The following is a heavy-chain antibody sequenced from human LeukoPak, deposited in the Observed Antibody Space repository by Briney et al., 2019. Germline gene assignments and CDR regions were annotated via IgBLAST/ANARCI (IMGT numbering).Heavy chain of an antibody. CDR3: AREYSHGDHDY. J-gene: IGHJ4*02. D-gene: IGHD4-17*01. Sequence: ASVKVSCKASGYTFTSYYMHWVRQAPGQGLEWMGMINPSGGSTSYAQKFQGRVTMTRDTSTSTVYMELSSLRSEDTAVYYCAREYSHGDHDYWGQGTLVTVSS. CDR1: GYTFTSYY. V-gene: IGHV1-46*01. CDR2: INPSGGST.